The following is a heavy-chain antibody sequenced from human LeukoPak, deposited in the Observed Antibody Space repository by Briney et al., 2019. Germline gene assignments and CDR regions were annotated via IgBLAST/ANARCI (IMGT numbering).Heavy chain of an antibody. CDR2: ISGTGGST. Sequence: GGSLRLSCAASGFTFSTYAMSWVRQAPGKGLEWVSAISGTGGSTYYADSVKGRFTISRDNSKNTLNLQMSSLRAEDTAVYYCSKDVNQQVVRGNWFEPWGQGTLVTVSS. D-gene: IGHD6-13*01. CDR3: SKDVNQQVVRGNWFEP. CDR1: GFTFSTYA. J-gene: IGHJ5*02. V-gene: IGHV3-23*01.